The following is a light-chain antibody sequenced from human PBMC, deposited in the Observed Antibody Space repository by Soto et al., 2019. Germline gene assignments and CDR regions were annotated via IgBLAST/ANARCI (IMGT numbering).Light chain of an antibody. CDR2: GAS. J-gene: IGKJ2*01. Sequence: EIVLTQSPGTLSLTPGERATLSCRASQSVSSGYLAWYQQKPGQAPRLLIYGASSGATGIPDRFSGSGSGTDFTLTISRLEPEDFAVYYCQQYGSSPRTFGQGTKLEIK. CDR3: QQYGSSPRT. V-gene: IGKV3-20*01. CDR1: QSVSSGY.